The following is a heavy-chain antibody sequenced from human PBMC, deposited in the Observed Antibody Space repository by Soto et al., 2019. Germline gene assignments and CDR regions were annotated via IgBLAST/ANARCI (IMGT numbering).Heavy chain of an antibody. D-gene: IGHD3-3*01. V-gene: IGHV4-59*01. Sequence: SETLSLTCTVSGGSISSYYWSWIRQPPGKGLEWIGYIYYSGSTNYNPSLKSRVTISVDTSKNQFSLKLSSVTAADTAVYYCARAVREWLLEAAAFDPWGQGTLVTVSS. CDR2: IYYSGST. CDR1: GGSISSYY. J-gene: IGHJ5*02. CDR3: ARAVREWLLEAAAFDP.